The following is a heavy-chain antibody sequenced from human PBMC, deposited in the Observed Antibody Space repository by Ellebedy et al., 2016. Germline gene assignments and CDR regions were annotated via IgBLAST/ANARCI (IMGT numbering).Heavy chain of an antibody. V-gene: IGHV3-7*01. CDR3: ARGCYFDY. Sequence: GESLKISXAASGFTFSSYWMSWVRQAPGKGLEWVANIKQDGSEKYYVGSVKGRFTISRDNAKNSLYLQMNSLRAEDTAVYYCARGCYFDYWGQGTLVTVSS. CDR1: GFTFSSYW. J-gene: IGHJ4*02. CDR2: IKQDGSEK.